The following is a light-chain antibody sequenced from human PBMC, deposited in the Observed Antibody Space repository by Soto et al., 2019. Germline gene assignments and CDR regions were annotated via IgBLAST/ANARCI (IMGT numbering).Light chain of an antibody. V-gene: IGLV1-40*01. CDR1: SSNIGAGYD. J-gene: IGLJ1*01. Sequence: QSVLTQPPSVSGAPGQRVTISCTGSSSNIGAGYDVQWYQQLPGTAPKLLMYGNSNRPSGVPDRFSGSKSGTSASLAITGLQAEDEADYYCQSYDSSLTALYVFGIGTKLTVL. CDR2: GNS. CDR3: QSYDSSLTALYV.